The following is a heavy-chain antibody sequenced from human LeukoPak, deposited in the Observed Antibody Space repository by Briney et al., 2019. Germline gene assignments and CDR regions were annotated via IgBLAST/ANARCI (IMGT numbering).Heavy chain of an antibody. D-gene: IGHD2-15*01. V-gene: IGHV4-34*01. CDR3: ARARTGPSRVVVAATPSNAFDI. CDR1: GGSISSYY. J-gene: IGHJ3*02. CDR2: INHSGST. Sequence: SETLSLTCTVSGGSISSYYWSWIRQPPGKGLEWIGEINHSGSTNYNPSLKSQVTISVDTSKNQFSLKLSSVTAADTAVYYCARARTGPSRVVVAATPSNAFDIWGQGTMVTVSS.